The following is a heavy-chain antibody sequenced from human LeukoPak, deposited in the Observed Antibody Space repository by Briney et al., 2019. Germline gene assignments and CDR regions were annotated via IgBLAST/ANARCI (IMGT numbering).Heavy chain of an antibody. CDR2: MKQDGNEK. D-gene: IGHD2-8*02. CDR1: GFTFNTYW. CDR3: ARDPGTGGSYFDY. Sequence: GGSLRLSCAASGFTFNTYWMTWVRQAPGKGLEWVASMKQDGNEKYYVDSVKGRFTISRDNAKNSLYLQMNSLRAEDTAVYYCARDPGTGGSYFDYWGQGTLVTVSS. J-gene: IGHJ4*02. V-gene: IGHV3-7*01.